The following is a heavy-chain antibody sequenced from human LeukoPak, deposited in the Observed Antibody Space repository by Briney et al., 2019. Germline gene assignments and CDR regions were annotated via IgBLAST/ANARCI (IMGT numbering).Heavy chain of an antibody. CDR2: INAYNGNS. D-gene: IGHD3-3*01. J-gene: IGHJ6*02. Sequence: ASVTVSCKASGYTFTSYGISWVRQAPGQGLEWMGWINAYNGNSNKVQKLQGRVTMTTDTSTSTAYRELRSLRSDDTAVYYCARGAGDYDFWSGYYVYYYYYGMDVWGQGTTVTVSS. V-gene: IGHV1-18*01. CDR3: ARGAGDYDFWSGYYVYYYYYGMDV. CDR1: GYTFTSYG.